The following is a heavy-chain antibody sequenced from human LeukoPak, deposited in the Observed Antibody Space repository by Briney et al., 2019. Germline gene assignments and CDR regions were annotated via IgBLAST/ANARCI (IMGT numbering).Heavy chain of an antibody. J-gene: IGHJ5*02. Sequence: GGSLRLSCAASGFTFSSYSMNWVRQAPGKGLEWVSSISSSSSYIYYADSVKGRFTISRDNAKNSLYLQMNSLRAEDTAVYYCARSQGYCSGDSCLQGDWFDPWGQGTLVTVSS. CDR1: GFTFSSYS. D-gene: IGHD2-15*01. CDR2: ISSSSSYI. V-gene: IGHV3-21*01. CDR3: ARSQGYCSGDSCLQGDWFDP.